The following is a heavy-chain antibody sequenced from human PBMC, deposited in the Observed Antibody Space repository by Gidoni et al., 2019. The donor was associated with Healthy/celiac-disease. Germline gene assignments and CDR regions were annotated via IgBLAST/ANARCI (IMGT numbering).Heavy chain of an antibody. D-gene: IGHD3-3*01. J-gene: IGHJ6*02. CDR2: ISSSSSTI. CDR1: GFTFSSYS. V-gene: IGHV3-48*04. Sequence: EVQLVESGGGLVQPGGSLRLSCAASGFTFSSYSMNWVRQAPGKGLEWVSYISSSSSTIYYADSVKGRFTISRDNAKNSLYLQMNSLRAEDTAVYYCARENYDFWSGYSPYYYYYGMDVWGQGTTVTVSS. CDR3: ARENYDFWSGYSPYYYYYGMDV.